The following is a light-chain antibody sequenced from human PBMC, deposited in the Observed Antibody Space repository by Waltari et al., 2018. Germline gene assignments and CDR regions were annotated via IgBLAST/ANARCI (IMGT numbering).Light chain of an antibody. CDR2: AAS. Sequence: ETVMTQSPATLSVSPGERVILSCGASQSIMSKVAWYQQKDGQAPRLLLYAASARVPGLPARFSGSGSGTEFTLTISSLQSEDFAVYYCQQYNDWPRTFGQGTKVEIK. V-gene: IGKV3-15*01. J-gene: IGKJ1*01. CDR1: QSIMSK. CDR3: QQYNDWPRT.